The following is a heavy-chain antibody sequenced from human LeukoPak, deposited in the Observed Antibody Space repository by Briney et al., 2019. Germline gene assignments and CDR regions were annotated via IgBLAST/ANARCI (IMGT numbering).Heavy chain of an antibody. Sequence: GGSLRLSCAASGFTFSSYGMHWVRQAPGKGLEWVAVIWYDGSNKYYADSVKGRFTISRDNSKDTLYLQMNSLRAEDTAVYYCARDGVEGDYVWGSYRYSNWFDPWGQGTLVTVSS. CDR3: ARDGVEGDYVWGSYRYSNWFDP. CDR1: GFTFSSYG. D-gene: IGHD3-16*02. CDR2: IWYDGSNK. J-gene: IGHJ5*02. V-gene: IGHV3-33*01.